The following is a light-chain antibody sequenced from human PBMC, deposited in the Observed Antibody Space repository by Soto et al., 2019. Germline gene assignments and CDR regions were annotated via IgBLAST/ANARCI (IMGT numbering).Light chain of an antibody. Sequence: QSVLTQPPSASGSPGQSVTISCTGTSSDVGGYDYVSWYQQEPGKAPKVMIYEVSQRPSGVPDRYSGSKSGNTAFLTVSGLQADDEAVYYCSSYAGSSNVFGTGTKLTVL. CDR2: EVS. CDR3: SSYAGSSNV. V-gene: IGLV2-8*01. CDR1: SSDVGGYDY. J-gene: IGLJ1*01.